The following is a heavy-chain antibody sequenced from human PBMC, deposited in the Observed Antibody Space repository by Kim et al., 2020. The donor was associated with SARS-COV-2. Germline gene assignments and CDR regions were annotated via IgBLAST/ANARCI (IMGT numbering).Heavy chain of an antibody. CDR2: IIPIFGTA. V-gene: IGHV1-69*13. J-gene: IGHJ6*02. Sequence: SVKVSCKASGGTFSTYGINWVRQAPGQGLEWMGGIIPIFGTAHYAQKLQGRVTITADGSTRTAYMELSSLRSEDTAVYYCARDYGDHAEAGAVRRKRSPGHYLFGMDVWGQGTTVTVSS. CDR3: ARDYGDHAEAGAVRRKRSPGHYLFGMDV. CDR1: GGTFSTYG. D-gene: IGHD4-17*01.